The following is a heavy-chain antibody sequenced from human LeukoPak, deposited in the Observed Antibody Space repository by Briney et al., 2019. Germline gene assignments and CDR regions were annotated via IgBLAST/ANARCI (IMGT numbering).Heavy chain of an antibody. J-gene: IGHJ3*02. CDR2: MNPNSGNT. Sequence: ASVKVSCKASGYTFTSYDVNWVRQATGQGLEWMGWMNPNSGNTGYAQKFQGRVTMTRNTSISTVYMELSSLRSEDTAVYYCARGYGDYNPRSAFDIWGQGTMVTVSS. D-gene: IGHD4-17*01. CDR1: GYTFTSYD. V-gene: IGHV1-8*01. CDR3: ARGYGDYNPRSAFDI.